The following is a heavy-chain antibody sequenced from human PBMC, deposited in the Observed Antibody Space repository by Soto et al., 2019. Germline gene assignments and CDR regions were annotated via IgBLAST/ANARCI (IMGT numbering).Heavy chain of an antibody. Sequence: QITLKESGPTLVRPTQTLTLTCAFSGFSLSTSGVGVGWIRQPPGKALEWLAVIYWDDSKHYSPSLRSRLTITKDTSKNQVVLTMTNMEPMDTGTYYCAHKGPEDWPLDYWGQGTQVTRSS. CDR1: GFSLSTSGVG. V-gene: IGHV2-5*02. D-gene: IGHD3-9*01. CDR3: AHKGPEDWPLDY. J-gene: IGHJ4*02. CDR2: IYWDDSK.